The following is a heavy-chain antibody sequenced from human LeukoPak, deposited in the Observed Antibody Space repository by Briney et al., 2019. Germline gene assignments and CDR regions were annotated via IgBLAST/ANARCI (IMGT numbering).Heavy chain of an antibody. CDR2: ITGSGGST. V-gene: IGHV3-23*01. Sequence: GGTLRLFCAASGFTFSNYGLSWVRQAPGKGLEWVSGITGSGGSTYYADSVKGRFTISRDNSKNTLYLQMNSLRAEDTAVYYCAKEGYYYDSSGYQPNDYWGQGTLVTVSS. J-gene: IGHJ4*02. CDR1: GFTFSNYG. CDR3: AKEGYYYDSSGYQPNDY. D-gene: IGHD3-22*01.